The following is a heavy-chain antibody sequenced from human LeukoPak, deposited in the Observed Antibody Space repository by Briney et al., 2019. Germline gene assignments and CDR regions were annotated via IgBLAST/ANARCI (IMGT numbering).Heavy chain of an antibody. D-gene: IGHD2-2*01. V-gene: IGHV3-48*03. Sequence: GGSLRLSCAASGFILSSSEMNWVRQPSGKGLEWVSYISGRDTIYYADSVKGRFTISRDNAKNSLYLQMNNLRAEGTAVYYCARSTPSDFYFDYWGQGALVTVSS. CDR2: ISGRDTI. J-gene: IGHJ4*02. CDR1: GFILSSSE. CDR3: ARSTPSDFYFDY.